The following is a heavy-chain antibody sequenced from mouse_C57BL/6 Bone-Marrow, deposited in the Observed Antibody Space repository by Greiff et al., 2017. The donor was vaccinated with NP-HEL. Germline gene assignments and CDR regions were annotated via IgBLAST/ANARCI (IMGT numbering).Heavy chain of an antibody. J-gene: IGHJ3*01. CDR2: IDPENGDT. V-gene: IGHV14-4*01. D-gene: IGHD1-1*01. CDR3: TTDGSSYSAWFAY. CDR1: GFNIKDDY. Sequence: EVKLMESGAELVRPGASVKLSCTASGFNIKDDYMHWVKQRPEQGLEWIGWIDPENGDTEYASKFQGKATITADTSSNTAYLQLSSLTSEDTAVYYCTTDGSSYSAWFAYWGQGTLVTVSA.